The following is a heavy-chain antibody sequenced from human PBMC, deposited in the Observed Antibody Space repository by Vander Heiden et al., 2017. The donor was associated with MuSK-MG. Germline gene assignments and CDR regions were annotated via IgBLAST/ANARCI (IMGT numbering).Heavy chain of an antibody. J-gene: IGHJ6*02. V-gene: IGHV3-7*01. Sequence: EVQLVESGGGFVQPGGSLRLSCAASGFTFSSYWMSWVRQAPGKGLEWVANIKQDGSERYYVDSVKGRFTISRDNAKNSLHLQMNSLRAEDTAVYYCASQGYSGWIYGMDVWGQGTTVTVSS. CDR1: GFTFSSYW. CDR3: ASQGYSGWIYGMDV. D-gene: IGHD6-13*01. CDR2: IKQDGSER.